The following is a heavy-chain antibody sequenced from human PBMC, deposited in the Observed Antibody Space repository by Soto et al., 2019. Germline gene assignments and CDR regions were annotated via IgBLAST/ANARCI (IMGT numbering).Heavy chain of an antibody. CDR2: ISSSSSYI. CDR1: GFTFSSYS. J-gene: IGHJ2*01. V-gene: IGHV3-21*01. CDR3: ASSWGRSSVSNWYFDL. Sequence: GGSLKLSSAASGFTFSSYSMNWVRQAPGKGLEWVSSISSSSSYIYYADSVKGRFTISRDNAKNSLYLQMNSLRAEDTAVYYCASSWGRSSVSNWYFDLWGRGTLVTVSS. D-gene: IGHD7-27*01.